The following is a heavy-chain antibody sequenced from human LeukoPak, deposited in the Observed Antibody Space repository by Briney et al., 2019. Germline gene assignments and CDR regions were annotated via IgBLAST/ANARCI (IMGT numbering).Heavy chain of an antibody. D-gene: IGHD2-21*01. V-gene: IGHV3-23*01. CDR3: AKAPVTTCRGAYCYPFDY. CDR2: ISGSGGST. CDR1: GFTFSSYA. J-gene: IGHJ4*02. Sequence: GGSLRLSCAASGFTFSSYAMSWVRQAPGKGLEWVSAISGSGGSTYYADSAKGRFTISRDSSKNTLFLQMNRLRPEDAAVYYCAKAPVTTCRGAYCYPFDYWGQGTLVTVSS.